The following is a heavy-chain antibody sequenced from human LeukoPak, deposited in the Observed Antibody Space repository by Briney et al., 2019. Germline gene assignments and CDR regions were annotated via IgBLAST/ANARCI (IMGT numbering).Heavy chain of an antibody. V-gene: IGHV3-21*01. CDR2: ISSSSSYI. Sequence: GGSLRLSCAASGFTFSSYSMNWVRQAPGKGLEWVSSISSSSSYIYYADSVKGRFTISRDNAKNSLYLQMNSLRAEDTAVYYCARWDPRTRPHAFDIWGQGTMVTVSS. CDR1: GFTFSSYS. D-gene: IGHD1-1*01. J-gene: IGHJ3*02. CDR3: ARWDPRTRPHAFDI.